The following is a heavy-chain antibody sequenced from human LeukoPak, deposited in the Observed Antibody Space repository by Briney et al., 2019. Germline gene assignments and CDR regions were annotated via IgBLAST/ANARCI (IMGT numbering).Heavy chain of an antibody. D-gene: IGHD3-16*01. CDR2: ISYDGSNK. J-gene: IGHJ4*02. CDR1: GFTFDDYA. Sequence: PGRSLRLSCAASGFTFDDYAMHWVRQAPGKGLEWVAVISYDGSNKYYADSVKGRFTISRDNSKNTLYLQMNSLRAEDTAVYYCATLSYVLFDYWGQGTLVTVSS. V-gene: IGHV3-30*04. CDR3: ATLSYVLFDY.